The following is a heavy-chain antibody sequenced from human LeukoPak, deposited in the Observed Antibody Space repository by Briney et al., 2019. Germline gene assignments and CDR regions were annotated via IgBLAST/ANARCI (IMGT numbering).Heavy chain of an antibody. CDR3: ARARRDGYNPY. D-gene: IGHD5-24*01. CDR1: GFTFRTYS. V-gene: IGHV3-21*01. CDR2: ITSASTYM. Sequence: GGSLRLSCVASGFTFRTYSMNWVRQAPGKGLEWISSITSASTYMYQADSVKGRFTTSRDNAKELLYLQMNSLRGEDTAVYYCARARRDGYNPYWGQGTLVTVSS. J-gene: IGHJ4*02.